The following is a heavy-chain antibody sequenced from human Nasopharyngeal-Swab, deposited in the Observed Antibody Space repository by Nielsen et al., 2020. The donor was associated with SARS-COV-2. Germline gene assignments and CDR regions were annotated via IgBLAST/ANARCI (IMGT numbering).Heavy chain of an antibody. Sequence: GESLKISCAASGFTFSNSGMDWARQAPGKGLEWVAVISYDGSNEYYGDSVKGRFTISRDNSKNTLYLQMNSLRVDDTAVYYCAKDVHADYGGIDYWGQGILVTVSS. J-gene: IGHJ4*02. D-gene: IGHD4/OR15-4a*01. CDR1: GFTFSNSG. V-gene: IGHV3-30*18. CDR2: ISYDGSNE. CDR3: AKDVHADYGGIDY.